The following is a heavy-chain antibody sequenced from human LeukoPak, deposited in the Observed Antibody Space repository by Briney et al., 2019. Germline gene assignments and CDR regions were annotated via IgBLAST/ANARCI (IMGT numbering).Heavy chain of an antibody. Sequence: ASVKVSCKASGYTFTSYDINWVRQATGQGLEWMGWMNPNSGNTGYAQKLQGRVTITRNTSISTAYMELSSLRSEDTAVYYCARGLTTGAYYYYYYYLDVWGKGTTVTVSS. CDR3: ARGLTTGAYYYYYYYLDV. J-gene: IGHJ6*03. CDR2: MNPNSGNT. V-gene: IGHV1-8*03. CDR1: GYTFTSYD. D-gene: IGHD4-17*01.